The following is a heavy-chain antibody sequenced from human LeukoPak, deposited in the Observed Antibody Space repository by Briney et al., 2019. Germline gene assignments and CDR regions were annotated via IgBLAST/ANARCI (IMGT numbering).Heavy chain of an antibody. CDR3: AITDSSGYYCDY. Sequence: PSETLSLTCAVHGGSFSGYYWSWIRQPPGKGLEWIGEINHSGSTNYNPSLKSRVTISVDTSKNQFSLKLSSVTAADTAVYYCAITDSSGYYCDYWGQGTLVTVSS. CDR2: INHSGST. D-gene: IGHD3-22*01. V-gene: IGHV4-34*01. CDR1: GGSFSGYY. J-gene: IGHJ4*02.